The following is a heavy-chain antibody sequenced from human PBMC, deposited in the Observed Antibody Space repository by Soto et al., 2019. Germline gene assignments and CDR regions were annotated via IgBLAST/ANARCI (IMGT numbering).Heavy chain of an antibody. CDR1: GFTFSSYS. V-gene: IGHV3-48*01. CDR2: ISSSGIAI. CDR3: ASSCVTTGCSFDY. J-gene: IGHJ4*02. Sequence: GGSLRLSCAASGFTFSSYSMKWVRQAPGKGLEWVSYISSSGIAIYYADSVKGRFTISRDNAKNSLHLQMNSLRAEDTAVYYCASSCVTTGCSFDYWGQGTLVTVSS. D-gene: IGHD2-2*01.